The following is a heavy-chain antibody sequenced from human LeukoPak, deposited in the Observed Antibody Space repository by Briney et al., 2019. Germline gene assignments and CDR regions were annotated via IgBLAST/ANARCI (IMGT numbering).Heavy chain of an antibody. CDR2: MNPNSGNT. J-gene: IGHJ4*02. V-gene: IGHV1-8*01. Sequence: ASVKVSCKASGYTFTSYDINWVRQATGQGLEWMGWMNPNSGNTGYAQKFQGRVTMTRNTSISTAYMELSSLRSEDTAVYYCARVFAGTGSYYNGYFDYWGQGTLVTVSS. CDR1: GYTFTSYD. CDR3: ARVFAGTGSYYNGYFDY. D-gene: IGHD3-10*01.